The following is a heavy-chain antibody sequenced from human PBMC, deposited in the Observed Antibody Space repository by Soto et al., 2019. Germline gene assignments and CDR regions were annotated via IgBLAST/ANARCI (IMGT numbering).Heavy chain of an antibody. CDR1: GGTFSNYA. Sequence: QVQLVQSGAEVKKPGSAVKVSCKASGGTFSNYAISWVRQAPGQGLEWMGGIIPVFGTVNYAQKFRGRVTITADKYTSTAYMELSSLRSEYTAVYYCYVLRSTLVRQKVLGFGMDVCGQGTTVNVTS. D-gene: IGHD3-10*01. CDR3: YVLRSTLVRQKVLGFGMDV. CDR2: IIPVFGTV. J-gene: IGHJ6*02. V-gene: IGHV1-69*06.